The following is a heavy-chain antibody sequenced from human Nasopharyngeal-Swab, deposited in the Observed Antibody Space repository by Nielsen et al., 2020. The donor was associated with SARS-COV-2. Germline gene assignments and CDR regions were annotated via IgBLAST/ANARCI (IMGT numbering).Heavy chain of an antibody. V-gene: IGHV3-7*04. CDR3: AREAYYNAVDY. D-gene: IGHD3-10*01. CDR2: INQGGIEK. CDR1: GFRFSGYW. Sequence: GESLKISCAASGFRFSGYWMSWFRQAPGKGPEWVAKINQGGIEKKYVDSVKGRFTISRDDATNSVHLQMNSLRADDTAVYYCAREAYYNAVDYWGQGTLVTVSS. J-gene: IGHJ4*02.